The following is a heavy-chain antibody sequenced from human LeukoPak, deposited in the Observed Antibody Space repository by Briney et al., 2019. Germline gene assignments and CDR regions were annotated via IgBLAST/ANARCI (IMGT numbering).Heavy chain of an antibody. CDR1: GFTFSSYA. V-gene: IGHV3-23*01. CDR2: ISASGGST. CDR3: ARASTTVSKQSDY. J-gene: IGHJ4*02. D-gene: IGHD4-11*01. Sequence: GGSLRLSCAASGFTFSSYALSWVRQAPGKGLEWVSAISASGGSTYYADSVKGRFTISRDNSKNTLYLQMNSLRADDAAVYYCARASTTVSKQSDYWGQGTLVTVSP.